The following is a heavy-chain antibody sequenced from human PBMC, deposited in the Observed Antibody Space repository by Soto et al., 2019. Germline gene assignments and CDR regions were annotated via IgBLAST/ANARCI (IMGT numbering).Heavy chain of an antibody. Sequence: RASVKVSCKASGYTFTSYGIHWVRQAPVQRLEWMGWINAANGDTKYSPKFQGRVTVTRDTSASTAYMELSSLRSEDTAVYYCVRRHVSATGIDWFDPWGQGTLVTVSS. CDR3: VRRHVSATGIDWFDP. CDR1: GYTFTSYG. CDR2: INAANGDT. J-gene: IGHJ5*02. V-gene: IGHV1-3*01. D-gene: IGHD6-13*01.